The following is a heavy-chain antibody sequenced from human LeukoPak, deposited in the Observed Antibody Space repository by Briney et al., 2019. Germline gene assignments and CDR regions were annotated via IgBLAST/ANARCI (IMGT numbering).Heavy chain of an antibody. D-gene: IGHD6-19*01. CDR3: ARSVPGGSGWMGSIDY. V-gene: IGHV3-13*01. J-gene: IGHJ4*02. CDR1: GFTFSNYD. CDR2: IGASGDT. Sequence: GGSLRLSCAASGFTFSNYDMHWVRQVIGKGLEWVSAIGASGDTYYPDSVRGRFTISRENAKSSMFLQIDSLRAGDTALYYCARSVPGGSGWMGSIDYWGQGTLVTVSS.